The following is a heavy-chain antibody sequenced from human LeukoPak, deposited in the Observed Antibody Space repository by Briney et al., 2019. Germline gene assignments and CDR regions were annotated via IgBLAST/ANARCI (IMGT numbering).Heavy chain of an antibody. J-gene: IGHJ4*02. CDR1: GFTFDDYA. D-gene: IGHD4-17*01. Sequence: PGGSLRLSCAASGFTFDDYAMHWVRQAPGKGLEWVSLISGDGGSTYYTDSVKGRFTISRANAKNSLYLQMNSLRDEDTAVYYCARLTYGYWGQGTLVSVSS. V-gene: IGHV3-43*02. CDR2: ISGDGGST. CDR3: ARLTYGY.